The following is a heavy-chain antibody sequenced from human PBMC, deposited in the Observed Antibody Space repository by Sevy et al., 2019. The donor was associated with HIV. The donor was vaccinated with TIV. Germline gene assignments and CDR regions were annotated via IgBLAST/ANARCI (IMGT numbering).Heavy chain of an antibody. CDR2: ISSYGNEA. Sequence: GGSVRLSCAASGFNFSNYVLHWVRQAPGKGLEWVTFISSYGNEADYVDSVKGRFTISRDDSKNTLYLQMNSLRPEDTAVYYCARSILAVAGSYGMDVWGQGTTVTVSS. D-gene: IGHD6-19*01. CDR1: GFNFSNYV. J-gene: IGHJ6*02. V-gene: IGHV3-30*03. CDR3: ARSILAVAGSYGMDV.